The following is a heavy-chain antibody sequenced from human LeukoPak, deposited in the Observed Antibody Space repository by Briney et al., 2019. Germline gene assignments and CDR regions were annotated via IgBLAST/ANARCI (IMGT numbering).Heavy chain of an antibody. D-gene: IGHD2-2*01. V-gene: IGHV3-30*18. CDR2: ISYDGSNK. J-gene: IGHJ4*02. Sequence: GGSLRLSCAASGFTFSSYGMHWVRQAPGKGLEWVAVISYDGSNKYYADSVKGRFTISRDNSKNTLYLQMNSLRAEDTAVYYCAKATFATDCSSTSCYLDYWGQGTLVTVSS. CDR3: AKATFATDCSSTSCYLDY. CDR1: GFTFSSYG.